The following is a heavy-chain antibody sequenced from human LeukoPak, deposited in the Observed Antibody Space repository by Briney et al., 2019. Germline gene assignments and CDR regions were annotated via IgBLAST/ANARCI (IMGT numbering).Heavy chain of an antibody. CDR1: GFTFSSYA. D-gene: IGHD5/OR15-5a*01. V-gene: IGHV3-23*01. J-gene: IGHJ4*02. CDR2: ISGSGGTT. CDR3: GKVVWTVSRPTDY. Sequence: GGSLRLSCAASGFTFSSYAMTWVRQAPGKGLEWLSGISGSGGTTYYADSVKGRFTISRDNSKNTLSPQMNSLRAADTAVYYCGKVVWTVSRPTDYWGQGTLVAVSS.